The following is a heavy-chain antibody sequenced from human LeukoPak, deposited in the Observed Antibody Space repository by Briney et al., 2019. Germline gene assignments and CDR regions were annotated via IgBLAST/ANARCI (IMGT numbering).Heavy chain of an antibody. CDR3: ARSGHRRYYYASGPDY. CDR1: VGTFSSYA. J-gene: IGHJ4*02. Sequence: GASVKVSCKASVGTFSSYAISWVRQAPGQGLEWMGGIIPIFGTANYAQKFQGRVTITADESTSTAYMELSSLRSEDTAVYYCARSGHRRYYYASGPDYWGQGTRVTVSS. V-gene: IGHV1-69*01. D-gene: IGHD3-10*01. CDR2: IIPIFGTA.